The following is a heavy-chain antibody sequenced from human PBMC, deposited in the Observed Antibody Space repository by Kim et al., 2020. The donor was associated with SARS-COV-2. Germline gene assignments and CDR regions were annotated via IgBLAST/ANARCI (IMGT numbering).Heavy chain of an antibody. V-gene: IGHV4-59*01. CDR3: AGDPDCSGGSCYST. D-gene: IGHD2-15*01. Sequence: SETLSLTCTVSGGSISSYYWSWIRQPPGKGLEWIGYIYYSGSTNYNPSLKSRVTISVDTSKNQFSLKLSSVTAADTAVYYCAGDPDCSGGSCYSTWGQGTLVTVSS. J-gene: IGHJ5*02. CDR1: GGSISSYY. CDR2: IYYSGST.